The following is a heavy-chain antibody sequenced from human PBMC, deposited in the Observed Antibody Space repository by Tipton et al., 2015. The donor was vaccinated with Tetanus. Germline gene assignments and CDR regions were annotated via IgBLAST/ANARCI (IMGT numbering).Heavy chain of an antibody. V-gene: IGHV1-46*01. CDR2: MHPGGGST. J-gene: IGHJ4*02. CDR1: GYTFTSYY. Sequence: QLVQSGAEVKKPGASAKLSCKASGYTFTSYYMHWVRQAPGQGLEWMGIMHPGGGSTTYAQKFQGRVTMTRDTSTSTVYMELSSLRSEDTAVYYCARDPRYDSSGYSFDYWGQGTLVTVSS. CDR3: ARDPRYDSSGYSFDY. D-gene: IGHD3-22*01.